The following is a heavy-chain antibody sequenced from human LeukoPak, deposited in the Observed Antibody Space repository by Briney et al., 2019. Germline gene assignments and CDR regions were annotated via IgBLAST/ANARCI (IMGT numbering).Heavy chain of an antibody. Sequence: GGSLRLSCAASGFIFSSYSMNWVRQAPGKGLEWVANIKQDGSEKYYVDSVKGRFTISRDNAKNSLYLQMNSLRAEDTAVYYCARSWVVPAARGYNWFDPWGQGTLVTVSS. D-gene: IGHD2-2*01. J-gene: IGHJ5*02. V-gene: IGHV3-7*01. CDR2: IKQDGSEK. CDR3: ARSWVVPAARGYNWFDP. CDR1: GFIFSSYS.